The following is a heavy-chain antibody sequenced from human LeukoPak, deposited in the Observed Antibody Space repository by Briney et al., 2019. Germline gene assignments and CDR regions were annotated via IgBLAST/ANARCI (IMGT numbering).Heavy chain of an antibody. J-gene: IGHJ4*02. CDR3: ARGGLERLLFDY. CDR1: RFTFSAYG. Sequence: GGSLRLSCAASRFTFSAYGMHWVRQAPGKGLVWVAVIWYDGSHKYYADSVKGRFTISRDNSKNTLYLQMNSLRDEDTAVYYCARGGLERLLFDYWGQGTLVTVSS. CDR2: IWYDGSHK. D-gene: IGHD1-1*01. V-gene: IGHV3-33*01.